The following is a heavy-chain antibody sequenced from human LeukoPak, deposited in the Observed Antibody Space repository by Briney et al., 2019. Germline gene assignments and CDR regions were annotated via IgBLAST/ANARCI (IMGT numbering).Heavy chain of an antibody. J-gene: IGHJ6*03. CDR3: ATEYYVFWSGYPSDYYYYMDV. V-gene: IGHV4-59*01. CDR2: IYYSGST. CDR1: GGSISSYY. D-gene: IGHD3-3*01. Sequence: SETLSLTCTVSGGSISSYYWSWIRQPPGKGLEWIGYIYYSGSTNYNPSLKSRVTISVDTSKNQFSLKLSSVTAADTAVYYCATEYYVFWSGYPSDYYYYMDVWGKGTTVTVSS.